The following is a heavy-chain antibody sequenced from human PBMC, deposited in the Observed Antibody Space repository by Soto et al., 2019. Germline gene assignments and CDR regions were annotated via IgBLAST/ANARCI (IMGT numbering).Heavy chain of an antibody. D-gene: IGHD5-12*01. J-gene: IGHJ4*02. Sequence: PGGSLRLSCAASGSTFSNYWMHWVRQAPGKGLVWVSRINSDGSSTSYADSVKGRFTISRDNAKNTVYLQMNSLRAEDTAVYYCATGMATILYWGQGTLVTVSS. V-gene: IGHV3-74*01. CDR3: ATGMATILY. CDR1: GSTFSNYW. CDR2: INSDGSST.